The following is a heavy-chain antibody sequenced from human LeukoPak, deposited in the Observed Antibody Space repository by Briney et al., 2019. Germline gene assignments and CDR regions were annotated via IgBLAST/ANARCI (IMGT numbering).Heavy chain of an antibody. CDR1: GGSFSGYY. CDR3: ARAAMVRGVTTSYYYYYMDV. D-gene: IGHD3-10*01. J-gene: IGHJ6*03. Sequence: KPSKTLSLTCAVYGGSFSGYYWSWIRQPPGKGLEWIGEINHSGSTNYNPSLKSRATISVDTSKNQFSLKLSSVTAADTAVYYCARAAMVRGVTTSYYYYYMDVWGKGTTVTVSS. CDR2: INHSGST. V-gene: IGHV4-34*01.